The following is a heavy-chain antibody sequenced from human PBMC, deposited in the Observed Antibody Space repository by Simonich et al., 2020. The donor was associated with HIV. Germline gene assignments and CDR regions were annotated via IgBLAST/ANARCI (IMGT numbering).Heavy chain of an antibody. CDR1: GYTFRNYA. CDR2: INTNTGNP. D-gene: IGHD4-17*01. J-gene: IGHJ4*02. CDR3: ARDPRSMGFFDY. V-gene: IGHV7-4-1*01. Sequence: QVQLVQSESELKKPGASVEVSCKASGYTFRNYAINWVRQAPGQGPEWMGWINTNTGNPTYAQGFKGRFVFSSDMSVTTAYLQIRSLKAEDTAVYYCARDPRSMGFFDYWGQGTLITVSS.